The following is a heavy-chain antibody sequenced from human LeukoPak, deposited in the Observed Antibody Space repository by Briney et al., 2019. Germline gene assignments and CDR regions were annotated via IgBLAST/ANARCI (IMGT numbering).Heavy chain of an antibody. D-gene: IGHD3-3*01. CDR1: GFTFSSYA. Sequence: GGSLRLSCAASGFTFSSYAMSWVRQAPGKGLEWVSAISGSGGSTYYADSVKGRFTISRDNSKNTLYLQMNSLGAADTAVYYCAKEDQYYDFWSGYYRPACFDYWGQGTLVTVSS. CDR2: ISGSGGST. V-gene: IGHV3-23*01. CDR3: AKEDQYYDFWSGYYRPACFDY. J-gene: IGHJ4*02.